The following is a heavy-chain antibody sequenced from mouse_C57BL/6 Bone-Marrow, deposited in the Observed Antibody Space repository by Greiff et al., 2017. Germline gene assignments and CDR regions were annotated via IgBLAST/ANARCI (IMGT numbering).Heavy chain of an antibody. CDR1: GYAFSSYW. J-gene: IGHJ4*01. D-gene: IGHD2-10*02. CDR3: ARWEGYGNYGGAMDY. V-gene: IGHV1-80*01. CDR2: IYPGDGDT. Sequence: VQLVESGAELVKPGASVKISCKASGYAFSSYWMNWVKQRPGKGLEWIGQIYPGDGDTNYNGKFKGKATLTADKSSSTAYMQLSSLTSEDSAVYFCARWEGYGNYGGAMDYWGQGTSVTVSS.